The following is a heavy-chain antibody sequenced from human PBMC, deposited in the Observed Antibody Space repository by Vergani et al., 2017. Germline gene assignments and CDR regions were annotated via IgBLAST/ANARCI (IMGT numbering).Heavy chain of an antibody. CDR1: GFTFSSYA. V-gene: IGHV3-23*01. CDR3: AKDDGAGLRXLEWVTASYYYYYGMDV. J-gene: IGHJ6*02. CDR2: ISGSGGST. Sequence: EVQLLESGGGLVQPGGSLRLSCAASGFTFSSYAMSWVRQAPGKGLEWVSAISGSGGSTYYADSVKGLFTISRDNSKNTLYLQMNSLRAEDTAVYYCAKDDGAGLRXLEWVTASYYYYYGMDVWGQGTTVTVSS. D-gene: IGHD3-3*01.